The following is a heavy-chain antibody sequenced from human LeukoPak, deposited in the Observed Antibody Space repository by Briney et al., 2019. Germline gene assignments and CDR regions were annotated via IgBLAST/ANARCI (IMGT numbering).Heavy chain of an antibody. CDR1: GGSFSGYY. V-gene: IGHV4-34*01. J-gene: IGHJ3*01. CDR3: AKMSGGSYYGTFDL. Sequence: PSETLSLTCAVYGGSFSGYYWSWIRQPPGKGLEWIGEINHSGSTNYNPSLKSRVTISVDTSKNQFSLKLSSVTAADTAVYYCAKMSGGSYYGTFDLWGQGTMVTVSS. D-gene: IGHD3-22*01. CDR2: INHSGST.